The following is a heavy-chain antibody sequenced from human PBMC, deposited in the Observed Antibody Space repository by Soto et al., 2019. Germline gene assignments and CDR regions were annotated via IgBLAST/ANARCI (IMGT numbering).Heavy chain of an antibody. CDR2: INSDGSST. CDR1: GFTFGSYW. Sequence: GSLRLSCAASGFTFGSYWMHWVRQAPGKGLVWVSRINSDGSSTGYADSVKGRFTISRDNAKNTLYLQMNSLRAEDTAEYYCAREKKDNWNYVNWFDPWGQGTLVTVSS. CDR3: AREKKDNWNYVNWFDP. V-gene: IGHV3-74*01. J-gene: IGHJ5*02. D-gene: IGHD1-7*01.